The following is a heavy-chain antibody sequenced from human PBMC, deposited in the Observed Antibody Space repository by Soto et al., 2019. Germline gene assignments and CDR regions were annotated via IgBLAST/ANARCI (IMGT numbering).Heavy chain of an antibody. CDR2: ISYDGSNK. CDR1: GFTLSSYA. D-gene: IGHD3-16*02. V-gene: IGHV3-30-3*01. J-gene: IGHJ6*02. Sequence: GGPLRLSCAASGFTLSSYAMHWVRQAPGKGLEWVAVISYDGSNKYYADSVKGRFTISRDNSKNTLYLQMNSLRAEDTAVHYCARDLHDYVWGSYRLASEASYYYGMDVWGQGTTVTVSS. CDR3: ARDLHDYVWGSYRLASEASYYYGMDV.